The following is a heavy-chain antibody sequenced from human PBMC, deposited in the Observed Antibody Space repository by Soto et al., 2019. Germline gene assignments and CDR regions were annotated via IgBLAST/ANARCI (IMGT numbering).Heavy chain of an antibody. V-gene: IGHV1-24*01. CDR1: GYTLTELS. D-gene: IGHD3-10*01. CDR2: FDPEDGET. J-gene: IGHJ5*02. CDR3: ATDPGGSGSSHNWFDH. Sequence: ASVKVSCKVSGYTLTELSMHWVRQAPGKGLEWMGGFDPEDGETIYAQKFQGRVTMTEDTSTDTAYMELSSLRSEDMGVYYCATDPGGSGSSHNWFDHWGQGTLVTVSS.